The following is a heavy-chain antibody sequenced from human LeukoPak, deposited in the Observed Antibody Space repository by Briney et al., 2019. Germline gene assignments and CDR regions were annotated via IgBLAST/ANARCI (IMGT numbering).Heavy chain of an antibody. D-gene: IGHD4-23*01. Sequence: PGGSLRLSFAASGFTFITYPMHWVRQPPGKGREGGALVRYDGNYKYYADSVKGRFTISRDNSKDTLYLQMNSLRTEDTAVYYCTKGDDYGANTRLPKYNWFDPWGQGTLVTVSS. CDR2: VRYDGNYK. V-gene: IGHV3-30*02. CDR3: TKGDDYGANTRLPKYNWFDP. CDR1: GFTFITYP. J-gene: IGHJ5*02.